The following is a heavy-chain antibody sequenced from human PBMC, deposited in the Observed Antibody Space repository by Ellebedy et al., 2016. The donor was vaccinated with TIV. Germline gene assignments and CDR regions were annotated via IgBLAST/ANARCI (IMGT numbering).Heavy chain of an antibody. Sequence: AASVKVSCKASGYTFTDYYIHWVRQAPGQGLEWMGWINPNSGGTNYAQKFQGRVTITRDTSASTAYMELSSLRSEDTAVYYCARVYGAFNWFDPWGQGTLVTVSS. D-gene: IGHD3-10*01. CDR1: GYTFTDYY. V-gene: IGHV1-2*02. CDR3: ARVYGAFNWFDP. J-gene: IGHJ5*02. CDR2: INPNSGGT.